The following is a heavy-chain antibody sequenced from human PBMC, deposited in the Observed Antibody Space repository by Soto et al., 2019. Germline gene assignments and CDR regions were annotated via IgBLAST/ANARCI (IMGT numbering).Heavy chain of an antibody. Sequence: QVQLVESGGGVVQPGRSLRLSCVASGFTFSSYGMHWVRQAPGKGLEWVAIISYDGSNTYYADSVKGRFTISRDNSKNRLYLQMNSVRAEDTSVYDCAKEGGLSGSYYIASSYYFDYWGQGTLVTVSS. CDR2: ISYDGSNT. CDR1: GFTFSSYG. CDR3: AKEGGLSGSYYIASSYYFDY. D-gene: IGHD1-26*01. V-gene: IGHV3-30*18. J-gene: IGHJ4*02.